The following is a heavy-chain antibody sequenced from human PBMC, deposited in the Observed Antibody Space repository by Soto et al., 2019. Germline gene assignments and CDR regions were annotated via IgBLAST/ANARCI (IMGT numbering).Heavy chain of an antibody. CDR3: AITNDYGDCEYYFDY. CDR1: GFTFSSYA. J-gene: IGHJ4*02. CDR2: ISGSGGST. D-gene: IGHD4-17*01. V-gene: IGHV3-23*01. Sequence: PGGYLRLSCAASGFTFSSYAMSWVRHAPGKGLEWVSAISGSGGSTYYADSAKGRFTISRDNSKNTLYLQMNSLRAEDTAVYYCAITNDYGDCEYYFDYWGQGTLVTVSS.